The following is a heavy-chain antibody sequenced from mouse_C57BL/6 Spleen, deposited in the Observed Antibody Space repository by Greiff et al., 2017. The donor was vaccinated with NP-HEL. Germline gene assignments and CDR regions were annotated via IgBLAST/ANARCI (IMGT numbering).Heavy chain of an antibody. J-gene: IGHJ2*01. Sequence: EVQLQQSGPELVKPGASVKISCKASGYTFTDYYMNWVKQSHGKSLEWIGDINPNNGGTSYNQKFKGKATLTVDKSSSTAYMELRSLTSEDSAVYYCARERALLRYPYWGQGTTLTVSS. CDR1: GYTFTDYY. V-gene: IGHV1-26*01. CDR3: ARERALLRYPY. CDR2: INPNNGGT. D-gene: IGHD1-1*01.